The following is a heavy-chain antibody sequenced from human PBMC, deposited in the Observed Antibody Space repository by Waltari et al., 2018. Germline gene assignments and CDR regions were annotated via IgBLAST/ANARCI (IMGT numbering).Heavy chain of an antibody. CDR1: GASISSSNY. V-gene: IGHV4-61*02. CDR2: ILTSGST. CDR3: ARELGN. Sequence: QVQLQESGPGLVKPSQTLALTCAVSGASISSSNYWTWIRQPAGKGLEWIGLILTSGSTNYNPSLKSRVTISVDASKNQFSLKLSSVTAADTAVYYCARELGNWGQGTLVTVSA. J-gene: IGHJ4*02.